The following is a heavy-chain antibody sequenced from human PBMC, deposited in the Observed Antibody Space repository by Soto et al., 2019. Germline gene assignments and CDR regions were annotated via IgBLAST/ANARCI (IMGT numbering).Heavy chain of an antibody. Sequence: PGGSLRLSCVGSGFMFSSYWMSWCRQAPGKGLEWVATIKKDGTEDYYVDSVKGRFTISRDNAKNSLYLQMNSLRAEDTAVYYCARDFTIFGVVSPNFDYWGQGTLVTVSS. D-gene: IGHD3-3*01. CDR1: GFMFSSYW. J-gene: IGHJ4*02. V-gene: IGHV3-7*01. CDR3: ARDFTIFGVVSPNFDY. CDR2: IKKDGTED.